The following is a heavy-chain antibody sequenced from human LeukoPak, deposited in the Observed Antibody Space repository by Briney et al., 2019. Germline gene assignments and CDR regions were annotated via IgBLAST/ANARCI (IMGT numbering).Heavy chain of an antibody. J-gene: IGHJ4*02. CDR2: IRFDGSNK. Sequence: PGGSLRLSCAASGFAFSTYGMHWVRQAPGKGLEWVAFIRFDGSNKYHADSVKGRFTISRDNSKNTLYLQMNSLRAEDTAVYYCAKTGGLVLRAYYFDYWGQGTLVTVSS. CDR3: AKTGGLVLRAYYFDY. CDR1: GFAFSTYG. V-gene: IGHV3-30*02.